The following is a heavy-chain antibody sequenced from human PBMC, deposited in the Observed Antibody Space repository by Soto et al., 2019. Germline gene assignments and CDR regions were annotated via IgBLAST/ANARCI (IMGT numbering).Heavy chain of an antibody. Sequence: SETLSLTCNVSGVSMTTGSYFWSWIRQPPGKGLEWTGYVFRSGSINYSPSFKSRVTISIDTPKNQFSLMLKSVTAADTAVYFCARARNRYFDYWGQGALVTVSS. D-gene: IGHD1-1*01. CDR2: VFRSGSI. J-gene: IGHJ4*02. CDR3: ARARNRYFDY. CDR1: GVSMTTGSYF. V-gene: IGHV4-61*01.